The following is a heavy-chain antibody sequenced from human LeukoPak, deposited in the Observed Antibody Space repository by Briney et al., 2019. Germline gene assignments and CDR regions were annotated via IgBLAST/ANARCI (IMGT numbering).Heavy chain of an antibody. CDR3: ARVICSGGSCRFDY. J-gene: IGHJ4*02. CDR1: GGSFSGYY. Sequence: SETLSLTCAVYGGSFSGYYWNWIRQPPGKGLEWIGEINHSGSTNYNPSLKSRVTISVDTSKNQFSLKLSSVTAADTAVYYCARVICSGGSCRFDYWGQGTLVTVSS. CDR2: INHSGST. D-gene: IGHD2-15*01. V-gene: IGHV4-34*01.